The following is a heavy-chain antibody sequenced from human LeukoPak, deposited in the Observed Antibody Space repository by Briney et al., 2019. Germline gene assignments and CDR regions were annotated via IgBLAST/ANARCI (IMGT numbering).Heavy chain of an antibody. CDR2: INSDGSTI. J-gene: IGHJ4*02. Sequence: TGGSLRLSCAAPGFSFSNYWRHWVRQAPGKGLVWVSRINSDGSTITYADSVKGRFTISRDNAKNTLYLQSNSLRAEDTAVYYCSRVAVPSSEVLFDYGGQGSLVTVSS. CDR3: SRVAVPSSEVLFDY. V-gene: IGHV3-74*01. D-gene: IGHD2-15*01. CDR1: GFSFSNYW.